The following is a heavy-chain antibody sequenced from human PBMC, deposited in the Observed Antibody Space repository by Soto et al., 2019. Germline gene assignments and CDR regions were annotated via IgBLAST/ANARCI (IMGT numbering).Heavy chain of an antibody. CDR3: ARDGFCGYNHGHPPF. CDR2: ISSSSSYI. CDR1: GFTFSSYS. V-gene: IGHV3-21*01. Sequence: GGSLRLSCAASGFTFSSYSMNWVRQAPGKGLEWVSSISSSSSYIYYADSVKGRFTISRDNAKNSLYLQMNSLRAEDTAVYYCARDGFCGYNHGHPPFRGQRSLDTVSS. J-gene: IGHJ4*02. D-gene: IGHD5-18*01.